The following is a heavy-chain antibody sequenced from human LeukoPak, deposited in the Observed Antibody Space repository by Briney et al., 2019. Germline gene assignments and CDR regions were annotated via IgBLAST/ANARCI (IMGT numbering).Heavy chain of an antibody. CDR1: GGTFSSYA. J-gene: IGHJ4*02. CDR3: ARERGAFIRGYSYGRDLDY. V-gene: IGHV1-69*13. D-gene: IGHD5-18*01. CDR2: IIPIFGTA. Sequence: GASVTVSCKASGGTFSSYAISWVRQAPGQGPEWMGGIIPIFGTANYAQKFQGRVTVTADESTSTAYMELSSLRSEDTAVYYCARERGAFIRGYSYGRDLDYWGQGTLVTVSS.